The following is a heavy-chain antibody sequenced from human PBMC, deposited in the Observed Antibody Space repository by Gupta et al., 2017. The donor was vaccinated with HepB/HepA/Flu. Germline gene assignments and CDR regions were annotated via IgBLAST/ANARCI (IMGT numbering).Heavy chain of an antibody. Sequence: GTFNNYAISWVRQAPGQGLEWMGRIIPIVGIPNYAQKFQGRVTITADKSTSTAYMELTSLKSKDTAVYYCARSERTTVTRPFDYWGQGTLVTDSS. J-gene: IGHJ4*02. CDR3: ARSERTTVTRPFDY. V-gene: IGHV1-69*04. CDR1: GTFNNYA. CDR2: IIPIVGIP. D-gene: IGHD4-17*01.